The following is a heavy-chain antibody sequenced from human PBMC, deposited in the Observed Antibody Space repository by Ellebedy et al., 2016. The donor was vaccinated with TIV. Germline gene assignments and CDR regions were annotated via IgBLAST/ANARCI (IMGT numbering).Heavy chain of an antibody. CDR2: FNPNSGGT. V-gene: IGHV1-2*02. CDR3: ARVLTDYGPGSYWGGMDV. D-gene: IGHD3-10*01. Sequence: AASVKVSCKASGYIFTGFYMHWVRLAPGRGLEWMGWFNPNSGGTNYSQRFQGRVTITTDTSIRTVYMELGRLRFDDTAIYYCARVLTDYGPGSYWGGMDVWGQGTTVTVSS. CDR1: GYIFTGFY. J-gene: IGHJ6*02.